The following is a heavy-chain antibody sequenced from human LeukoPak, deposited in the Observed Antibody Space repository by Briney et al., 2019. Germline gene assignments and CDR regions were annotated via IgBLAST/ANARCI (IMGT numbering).Heavy chain of an antibody. J-gene: IGHJ6*02. Sequence: ASVKVSCKASGYTFTGYYMHWVRQAPGQGLEWMGIINPSGGSTSYAQKFQGRVTMTRDTSTSTVYMELSSLRSEDTAVYYCARDTDQKGYGSGSDLGYYYYYGMDVWGQGTTVTVSS. D-gene: IGHD3-10*01. V-gene: IGHV1-46*01. CDR1: GYTFTGYY. CDR3: ARDTDQKGYGSGSDLGYYYYYGMDV. CDR2: INPSGGST.